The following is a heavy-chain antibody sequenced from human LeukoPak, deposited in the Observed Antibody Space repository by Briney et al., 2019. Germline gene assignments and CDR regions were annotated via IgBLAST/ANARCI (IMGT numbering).Heavy chain of an antibody. V-gene: IGHV1-69*04. CDR3: ARAPTTVVTPLDAFDI. D-gene: IGHD4-23*01. CDR1: GAAFTSYD. Sequence: SSVNLSCKSSGAAFTSYDISWERQPPGPGHGLEGRIITNFGIANYAQKFQARVTITADKSTSTVYMELSSLRSEDTAVYYCARAPTTVVTPLDAFDIWGQGTMVTVAS. J-gene: IGHJ3*02. CDR2: IITNFGIA.